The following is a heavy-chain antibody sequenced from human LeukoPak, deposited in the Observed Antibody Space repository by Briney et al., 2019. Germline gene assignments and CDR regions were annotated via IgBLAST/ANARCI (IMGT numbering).Heavy chain of an antibody. D-gene: IGHD3-3*01. CDR1: GYSISSGYF. J-gene: IGHJ5*02. Sequence: PSETLSLTCAASGYSISSGYFWVWIRQPPGKGLEWIGSIYHTGATYYNPSLRSPVTISVDTSKNQFSLELNSVTAADTAVYYCARDLGLTMSDNWFDPWGQGTLVTVSS. CDR2: IYHTGAT. CDR3: ARDLGLTMSDNWFDP. V-gene: IGHV4-38-2*02.